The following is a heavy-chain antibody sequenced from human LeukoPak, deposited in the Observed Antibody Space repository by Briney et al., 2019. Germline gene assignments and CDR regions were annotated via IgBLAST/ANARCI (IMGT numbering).Heavy chain of an antibody. D-gene: IGHD3-10*01. CDR2: ISYDGSNK. J-gene: IGHJ6*02. CDR1: GFTFSSYA. CDR3: ARVYGVRGVIITPYYYGMDV. V-gene: IGHV3-30-3*01. Sequence: GGSLRLSCAASGFTFSSYAMHWVRQAPGKGLEWVAVISYDGSNKYYADSAKGRFTISRDNSKNTLYLQMNSLRAEDTAVYYCARVYGVRGVIITPYYYGMDVWGQGTTVTVSS.